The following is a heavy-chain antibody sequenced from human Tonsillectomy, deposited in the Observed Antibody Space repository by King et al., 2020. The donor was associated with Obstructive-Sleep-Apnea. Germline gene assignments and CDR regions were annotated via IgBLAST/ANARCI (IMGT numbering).Heavy chain of an antibody. CDR1: GFSFSSYG. CDR3: ARDRGDYDILTGFTPDAFDV. V-gene: IGHV3-33*01. Sequence: VQLVESGGGVVQPGRSLRLSCAAAGFSFSSYGMHWVRQAPGKGLEWVAVIWYDGSNKYYVDSVKGRFTISRDNSKNTLDLQMNSLGAEDTAVYYCARDRGDYDILTGFTPDAFDVWGQGTMVTVSS. CDR2: IWYDGSNK. D-gene: IGHD3-9*01. J-gene: IGHJ3*01.